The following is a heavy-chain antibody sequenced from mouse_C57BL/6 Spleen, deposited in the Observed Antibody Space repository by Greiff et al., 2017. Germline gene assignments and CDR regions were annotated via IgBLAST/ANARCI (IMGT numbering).Heavy chain of an antibody. CDR3: ARDGVEGFAY. D-gene: IGHD1-1*01. CDR1: GFTFSSYA. V-gene: IGHV5-4*01. CDR2: ISDGGSST. J-gene: IGHJ3*01. Sequence: DVMLVESGGGLVKPGGSLKLSCAASGFTFSSYAMSWVRQTPEQRLEWVATISDGGSSTYYPDNVKGRFTLSRDNAKNHLYLQMSHLKSEDTAMYYCARDGVEGFAYWGQGTLVTVSA.